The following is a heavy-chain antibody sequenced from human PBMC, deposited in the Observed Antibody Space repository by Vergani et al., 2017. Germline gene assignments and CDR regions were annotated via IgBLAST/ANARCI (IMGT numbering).Heavy chain of an antibody. CDR1: GYTFTDYF. Sequence: QVQLVQSGAEVKKPGASVKVSCKASGYTFTDYFMHWVRQAPGQGLEWMGWINPNSGGTNYAQKFQGRVTMTRDTSISTAYMELSNLRSDDTAVYYCARRAYYDILTGYDWFDPWGQGTLVTVSS. D-gene: IGHD3-9*01. J-gene: IGHJ5*02. V-gene: IGHV1-2*02. CDR2: INPNSGGT. CDR3: ARRAYYDILTGYDWFDP.